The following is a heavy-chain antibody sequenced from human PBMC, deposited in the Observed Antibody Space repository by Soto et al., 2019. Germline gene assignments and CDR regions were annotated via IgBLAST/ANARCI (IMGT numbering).Heavy chain of an antibody. CDR1: GFIFDDYA. CDR3: AKGYYYDSSGSFDY. J-gene: IGHJ4*02. Sequence: LRLSCAASGFIFDDYAMHWVRQAPGKGLEWVSGISWNSGSIGYADSVKGRFTISRDNAKNSLYLQMNSLRAEDTALYYCAKGYYYDSSGSFDYWGQGTLVTVSS. D-gene: IGHD3-22*01. V-gene: IGHV3-9*01. CDR2: ISWNSGSI.